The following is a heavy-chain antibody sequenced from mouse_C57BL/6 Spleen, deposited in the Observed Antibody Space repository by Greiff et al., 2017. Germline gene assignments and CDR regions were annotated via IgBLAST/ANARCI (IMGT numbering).Heavy chain of an antibody. D-gene: IGHD4-1*01. V-gene: IGHV1-76*01. CDR3: ALTGTSY. J-gene: IGHJ3*01. CDR1: GYTFTDYY. Sequence: QVQLQQSGAELVRPGASVKLSCKASGYTFTDYYINWVKQRPGQGLEWIARIYPGSGNTYYNEKFKGKATLTAEKSSSTAYMQLSSLTSEDSAVYFCALTGTSYWGQGTLVTVSA. CDR2: IYPGSGNT.